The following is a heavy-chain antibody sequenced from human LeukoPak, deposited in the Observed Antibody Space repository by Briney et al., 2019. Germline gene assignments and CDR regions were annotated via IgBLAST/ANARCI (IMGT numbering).Heavy chain of an antibody. D-gene: IGHD5-18*01. Sequence: SVSVSCKTSGGTFSTYSTSWVRQAPGQGLEWMGGIIPLFATANYAQKFRGRLTITADESTSTAYMGLSSLRSDDTAVYYCTRVSVDTAVGGDYWGQGTLVSVSS. CDR3: TRVSVDTAVGGDY. J-gene: IGHJ4*02. CDR2: IIPLFATA. CDR1: GGTFSTYS. V-gene: IGHV1-69*13.